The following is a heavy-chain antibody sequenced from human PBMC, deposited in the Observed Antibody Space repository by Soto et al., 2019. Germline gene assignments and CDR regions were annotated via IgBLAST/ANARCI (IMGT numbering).Heavy chain of an antibody. J-gene: IGHJ6*02. D-gene: IGHD2-2*01. CDR2: IIPIFGTA. V-gene: IGHV1-69*12. CDR1: GGTFSSYA. Sequence: QVQLVQSGAAVKKPGSSVKVSCKASGGTFSSYAISWVRQSPGQGLEWMGGIIPIFGTANYAQKFQGRVTITADESPSTAYMELSSLRSEDTAVYYCARADIVLVPATRYYYGMDVWGQGTTVTVSS. CDR3: ARADIVLVPATRYYYGMDV.